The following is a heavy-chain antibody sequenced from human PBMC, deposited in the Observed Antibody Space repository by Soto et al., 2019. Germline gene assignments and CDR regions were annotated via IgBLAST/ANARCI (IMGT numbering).Heavy chain of an antibody. CDR3: ASSPSVRDPLPADY. CDR1: GFSFSNYG. V-gene: IGHV3-33*03. J-gene: IGHJ4*02. Sequence: QAQLVESGGGVVQPGRSLRLSCTASGFSFSNYGMHWVRQAPGKGLEWVAVIWHDGSNKYYVDSVKGRFTISRDNSKNTPSLQMSSLTVEDTAMYYCASSPSVRDPLPADYWGQGTPVTVSS. D-gene: IGHD6-25*01. CDR2: IWHDGSNK.